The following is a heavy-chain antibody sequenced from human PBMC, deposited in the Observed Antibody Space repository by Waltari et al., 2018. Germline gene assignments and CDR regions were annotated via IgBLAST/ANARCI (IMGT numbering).Heavy chain of an antibody. J-gene: IGHJ1*01. CDR3: ARGEVVAATPVQH. CDR1: GGSISRSY. CDR2: IYYRGST. D-gene: IGHD2-15*01. V-gene: IGHV4-59*01. Sequence: QVQLQESGPGLVKPSETLSLTCTVSGGSISRSYWTWIRQPPGKGLEWIGYIYYRGSTNYNPSLKSRVTISVDTSKNQFSLKLSSVTAADTAVYYCARGEVVAATPVQHWGQGTLVTVSS.